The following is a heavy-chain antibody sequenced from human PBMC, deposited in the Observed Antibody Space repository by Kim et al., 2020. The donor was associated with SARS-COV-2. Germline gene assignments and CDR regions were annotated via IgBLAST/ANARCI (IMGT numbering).Heavy chain of an antibody. CDR2: LYPGDSDT. CDR3: ARQAVAGDYYYYGMDV. D-gene: IGHD6-19*01. Sequence: GESLKISCKGSGYSFTSYWIGWVRQMPGKDLEWMGILYPGDSDTRYSPSVQGQVTISADKSISPAYLQWSSLEASDTAMYYCARQAVAGDYYYYGMDVWGQGTTVTVSS. J-gene: IGHJ6*02. CDR1: GYSFTSYW. V-gene: IGHV5-51*01.